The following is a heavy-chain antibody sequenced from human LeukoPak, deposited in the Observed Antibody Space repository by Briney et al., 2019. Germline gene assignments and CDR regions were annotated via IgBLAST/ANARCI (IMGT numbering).Heavy chain of an antibody. CDR1: GDSISSSNYY. D-gene: IGHD6-13*01. Sequence: SETLSLTCTVSGDSISSSNYYWGWIRQPPGKGLEWIGSIYYSGSTYYNPSLKSRVTISLDTSKNQFSLKLTSVTAADTAVYYCARVVSSSWEYYYYMDVWGKGTTVTISS. CDR2: IYYSGST. J-gene: IGHJ6*03. V-gene: IGHV4-39*07. CDR3: ARVVSSSWEYYYYMDV.